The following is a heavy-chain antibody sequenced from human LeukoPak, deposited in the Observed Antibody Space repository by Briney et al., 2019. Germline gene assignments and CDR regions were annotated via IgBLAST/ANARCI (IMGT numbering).Heavy chain of an antibody. Sequence: GASVKVSCKASGYTFTGYYMHWVRQAPGQGLEWMGWINPNSGGTNYAQKFQGRVTMTRDTSISTAYMELSRLRSDDTAVYYCARDPYGDRAGAFDIWGQGTMVTVSS. V-gene: IGHV1-2*02. CDR1: GYTFTGYY. CDR3: ARDPYGDRAGAFDI. J-gene: IGHJ3*02. D-gene: IGHD4-17*01. CDR2: INPNSGGT.